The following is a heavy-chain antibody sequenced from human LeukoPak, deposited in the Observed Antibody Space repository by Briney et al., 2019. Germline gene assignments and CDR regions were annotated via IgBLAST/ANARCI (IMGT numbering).Heavy chain of an antibody. CDR1: GGSFSGYY. J-gene: IGHJ5*02. CDR2: INHSGST. D-gene: IGHD3-10*01. Sequence: PSETLSLTCAVYGGSFSGYYWSWIRQPPGKGLEWIGEINHSGSTNYNPSLESRVTISVDTSKNQFSLKLSSVTAADTAVYYCASRRGYYYGSGSRSGSRFDPWGQGTLVTVSS. CDR3: ASRRGYYYGSGSRSGSRFDP. V-gene: IGHV4-34*01.